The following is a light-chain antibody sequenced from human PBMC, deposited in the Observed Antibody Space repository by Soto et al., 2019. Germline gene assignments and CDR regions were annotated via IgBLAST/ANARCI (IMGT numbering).Light chain of an antibody. J-gene: IGKJ1*01. CDR3: LQDNSYPRT. V-gene: IGKV1-6*02. CDR1: QDIRNE. Sequence: AIQMTQSPSSLSASVGDRVTITCRASQDIRNELGWYQQKPGKAPSLLIYGASNLHTGVPSRFSGSGSGTYFTLTISSLQPGDFATYYCLQDNSYPRTFGRGTKVEMK. CDR2: GAS.